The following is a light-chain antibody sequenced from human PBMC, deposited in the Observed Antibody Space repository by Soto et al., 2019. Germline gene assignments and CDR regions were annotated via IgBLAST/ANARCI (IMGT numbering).Light chain of an antibody. CDR3: QQYGDRQRT. CDR2: DAS. V-gene: IGKV3-15*01. J-gene: IGKJ1*01. CDR1: QSIGST. Sequence: EIVLRQAPSTLSVSPGDRATLSCRASQSIGSTIAWYQQRSGQAPRLLIFDASIRVPTTPPTFSGSVSGTEFSLRISSLQSEDFAVYFWQQYGDRQRTFGQGTKVDIK.